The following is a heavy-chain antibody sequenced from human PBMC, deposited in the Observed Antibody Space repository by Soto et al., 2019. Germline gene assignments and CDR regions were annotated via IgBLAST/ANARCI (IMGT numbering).Heavy chain of an antibody. D-gene: IGHD4-4*01. J-gene: IGHJ5*02. CDR2: FNIDGSST. CDR1: GFTFSSSW. V-gene: IGHV3-74*01. Sequence: RASLRLSCAASGFTFSSSWPHWVRLAPGKGLVCVYRFNIDGSSTSYADSVKGRFTISRDNAKNTRYRQRNSLRTEDTAVYYGERVLGLTVTYDAFDPRCPGTQVTGSS. CDR3: ERVLGLTVTYDAFDP.